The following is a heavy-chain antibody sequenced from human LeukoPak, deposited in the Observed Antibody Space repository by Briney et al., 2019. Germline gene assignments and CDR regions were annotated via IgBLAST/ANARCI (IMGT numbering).Heavy chain of an antibody. J-gene: IGHJ6*03. Sequence: ASVEVSCKVSGYTLTELSMHWVRQPPGKGLEWMGGFDPEDGETIYAQKFQGRVTMTEDTSTDTAYMELSSLRSEDTAVYYCATAIPTGVYGDYAGYYYYYMDVWGKGTTVTVSS. CDR3: ATAIPTGVYGDYAGYYYYYMDV. CDR2: FDPEDGET. V-gene: IGHV1-24*01. D-gene: IGHD4-17*01. CDR1: GYTLTELS.